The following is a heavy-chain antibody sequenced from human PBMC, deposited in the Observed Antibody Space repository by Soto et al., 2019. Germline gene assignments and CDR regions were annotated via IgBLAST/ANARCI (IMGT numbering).Heavy chain of an antibody. CDR1: GYTFTGYY. V-gene: IGHV1-2*04. CDR2: INPNSGGT. CDR3: ARAAGRAGYILYYYYGMDV. Sequence: ASVKVSCKASGYTFTGYYMHWVRQAPGQGLEWMGWINPNSGGTNYAQKFQGWVTMTRDTSISTAYMELSRLRSDDTAVYYCARAAGRAGYILYYYYGMDVWGQGTTVTVSS. D-gene: IGHD5-12*01. J-gene: IGHJ6*02.